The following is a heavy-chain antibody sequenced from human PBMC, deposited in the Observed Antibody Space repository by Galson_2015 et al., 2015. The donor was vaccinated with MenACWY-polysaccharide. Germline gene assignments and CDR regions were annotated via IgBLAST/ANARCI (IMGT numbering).Heavy chain of an antibody. CDR1: GFTFSSYV. CDR2: ISAGGGTT. J-gene: IGHJ4*02. Sequence: SLRLSCAAPGFTFSSYVMLWVRQAPGKGLEWVSVISAGGGTTYYADSVKGRFTISRDNSKNTLYLQMTSLRAEDTALYYCARRGIAAAVTDYWGQGTLVTVSS. CDR3: ARRGIAAAVTDY. V-gene: IGHV3-23*01. D-gene: IGHD6-13*01.